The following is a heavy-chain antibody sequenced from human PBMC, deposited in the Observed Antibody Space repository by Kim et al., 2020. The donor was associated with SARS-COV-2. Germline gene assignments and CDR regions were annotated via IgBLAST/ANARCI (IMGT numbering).Heavy chain of an antibody. CDR3: ASSYSSGCSYFYY. V-gene: IGHV3-21*01. CDR1: GFTFSSYS. Sequence: GWSLILSCAASGFTFSSYSMNLVRQAPGKGLEWVSSIRNSSSYIYYADSVKGRFTISRDNAKNSLHLLMNSLRAEDKAVYYCASSYSSGCSYFYYWGQRTMVTVSS. D-gene: IGHD6-19*01. CDR2: IRNSSSYI. J-gene: IGHJ4*02.